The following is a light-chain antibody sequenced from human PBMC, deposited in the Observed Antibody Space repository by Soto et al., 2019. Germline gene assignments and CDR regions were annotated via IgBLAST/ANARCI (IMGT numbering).Light chain of an antibody. J-gene: IGKJ1*01. Sequence: EIVWTQSHGLLSLSPGGIVILSCSASQSVSSSYLAWYQQKPGQAPRLLIYGASSRAAGVPSRFSAWGSETDFTLAISDVQPEDFAVYYCHQRQRWPRTFGQGAKVDIK. CDR2: GAS. V-gene: IGKV3D-20*02. CDR1: QSVSSSY. CDR3: HQRQRWPRT.